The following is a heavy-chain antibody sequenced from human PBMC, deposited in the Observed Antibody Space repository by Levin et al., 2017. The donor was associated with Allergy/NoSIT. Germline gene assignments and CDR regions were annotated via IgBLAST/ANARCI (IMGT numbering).Heavy chain of an antibody. CDR3: ARGATGRTSYYYGLDV. Sequence: PGGSLRLSCAASGFTFSDHYMDWVRQAPGKGLEWVGRARNKANGYTTEYAASVKGRFTISRDDSMNSLYLQMNSLKTEDTALYYCARGATGRTSYYYGLDVWGQGTTVTVSS. V-gene: IGHV3-72*01. J-gene: IGHJ6*02. D-gene: IGHD1-1*01. CDR2: ARNKANGYTT. CDR1: GFTFSDHY.